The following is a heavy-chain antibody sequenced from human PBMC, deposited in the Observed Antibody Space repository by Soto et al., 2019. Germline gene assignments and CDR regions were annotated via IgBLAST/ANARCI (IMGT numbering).Heavy chain of an antibody. D-gene: IGHD2-2*01. Sequence: ASVKVSCKASGYTFTSYAMHWVRQAPGQRLEWMGWINAGNGNTKYPQKFQGRVTITRDTSASTAYMELSSLRSEDTAVYYCAREYQLLYNWFDPWGQGTLVTVSS. V-gene: IGHV1-3*01. CDR2: INAGNGNT. J-gene: IGHJ5*02. CDR1: GYTFTSYA. CDR3: AREYQLLYNWFDP.